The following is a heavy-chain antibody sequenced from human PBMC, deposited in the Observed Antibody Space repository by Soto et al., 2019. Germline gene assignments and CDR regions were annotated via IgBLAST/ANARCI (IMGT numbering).Heavy chain of an antibody. D-gene: IGHD4-17*01. CDR2: ITGDSSSI. CDR3: ARDAGVTSFVC. J-gene: IGHJ4*02. CDR1: GVTFSLYS. Sequence: EVQLVESGGGLVQPGGSLRLSCAASGVTFSLYSMHWVRQAPGKGLESISYITGDSSSIYYAGSVKGRFTISRDNAKNSVYLQMSSLTAEDTAVYFCARDAGVTSFVCWGQGTLVTVSS. V-gene: IGHV3-48*01.